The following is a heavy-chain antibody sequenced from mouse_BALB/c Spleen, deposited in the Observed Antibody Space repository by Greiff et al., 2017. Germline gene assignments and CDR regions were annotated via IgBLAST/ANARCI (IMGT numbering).Heavy chain of an antibody. Sequence: EVKVVESGGGLVKPGGSLKLSCAASGFTFSSYAMSWVRQTPEKRLEWVATISSGGSYTYYPDSVKGRFTISRDNAKNTLYLQMSSLRSEDTAMYYCASVYYGYDGFAYWGQGTLVTVSA. CDR2: ISSGGSYT. D-gene: IGHD2-2*01. V-gene: IGHV5-9-3*01. CDR3: ASVYYGYDGFAY. CDR1: GFTFSSYA. J-gene: IGHJ3*01.